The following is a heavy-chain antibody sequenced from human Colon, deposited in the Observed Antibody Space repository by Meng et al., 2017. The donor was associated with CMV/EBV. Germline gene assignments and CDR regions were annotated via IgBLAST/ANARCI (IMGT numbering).Heavy chain of an antibody. V-gene: IGHV3-23*01. Sequence: GGSLRLSCAASGFTFSSYSMSWVRQAPGKGLEWVSFISGSGATTDYADSVKGRFTISRDNAKNTLYLQMDSLRAEDTAVYYCARGGLSGGAGGWLDPWGQGTLVTVSS. CDR1: GFTFSSYS. J-gene: IGHJ5*02. CDR3: ARGGLSGGAGGWLDP. D-gene: IGHD5-12*01. CDR2: ISGSGATT.